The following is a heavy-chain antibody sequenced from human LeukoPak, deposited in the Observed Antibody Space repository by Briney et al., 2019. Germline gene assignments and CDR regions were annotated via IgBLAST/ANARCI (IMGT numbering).Heavy chain of an antibody. CDR2: ITAYNDNT. CDR3: ARALLWLGEPSHIDY. CDR1: GYTFTSYG. D-gene: IGHD3-10*01. Sequence: ASVKVSCKASGYTFTSYGISWVRQAPGQGLEWMGWITAYNDNTIYAQKLQGRVTMTTDTSTSTAYMELRSLRSDDTAVYYCARALLWLGEPSHIDYWGQGTLVTASS. J-gene: IGHJ4*02. V-gene: IGHV1-18*01.